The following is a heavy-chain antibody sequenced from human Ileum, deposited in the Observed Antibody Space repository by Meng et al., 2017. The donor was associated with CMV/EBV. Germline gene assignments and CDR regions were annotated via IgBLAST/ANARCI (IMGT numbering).Heavy chain of an antibody. D-gene: IGHD2-2*02. V-gene: IGHV3-23*01. J-gene: IGHJ5*02. CDR2: VSGSGGST. CDR3: ARSIRPLNPWFDP. Sequence: ELQLLASGGGLVPPGGSLRLSCSASGFAFSSHPISWVRQAPGRGLEWVSAVSGSGGSTYYADSVKGRFTISRDNSKNSVYLQMNSLRAEDTAVYYCARSIRPLNPWFDPWGQGTLVTVSS. CDR1: GFAFSSHP.